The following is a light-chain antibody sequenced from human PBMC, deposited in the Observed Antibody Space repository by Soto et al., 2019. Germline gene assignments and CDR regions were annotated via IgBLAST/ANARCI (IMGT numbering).Light chain of an antibody. CDR1: QGISTY. CDR3: PQRYSTTGT. Sequence: DIQMTQSPSSLSESAGDRVTITCRASQGISTYLNWYQQKTRKAPKLLIYAASSLQSGVPSRFSGSGSEKDFTLTISSLQPEYWTTYSSPQRYSTTGTFGQG. V-gene: IGKV1-39*01. CDR2: AAS. J-gene: IGKJ1*01.